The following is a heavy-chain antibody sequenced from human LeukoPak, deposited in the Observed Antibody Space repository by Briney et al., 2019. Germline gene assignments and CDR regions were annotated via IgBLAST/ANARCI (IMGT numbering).Heavy chain of an antibody. Sequence: GGSLRLSCAVSGLTLSNYWMNWVRQAPGKGLEWVAYINPDGGEERYVDSVKGRFVISRDNAKNSLYLQMNSLRAEDTAVYYCAIWGADQNYWGQGTLVTVSS. CDR2: INPDGGEE. CDR1: GLTLSNYW. CDR3: AIWGADQNY. D-gene: IGHD3-16*01. V-gene: IGHV3-7*02. J-gene: IGHJ4*02.